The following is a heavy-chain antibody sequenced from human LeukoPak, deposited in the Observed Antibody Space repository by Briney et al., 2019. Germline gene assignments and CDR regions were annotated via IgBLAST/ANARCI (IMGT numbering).Heavy chain of an antibody. CDR3: ARQGYCGGDCYRGFDY. D-gene: IGHD2-21*02. J-gene: IGHJ4*02. Sequence: GESLKISCKGSGYSFTSYRIGWVRQMPGKGLEWMGIIYPGDSDTRYSPSFQGQVTISADKSISTAYLQWSSLKASDTAMYYCARQGYCGGDCYRGFDYWGQGTLVTVSS. CDR2: IYPGDSDT. V-gene: IGHV5-51*01. CDR1: GYSFTSYR.